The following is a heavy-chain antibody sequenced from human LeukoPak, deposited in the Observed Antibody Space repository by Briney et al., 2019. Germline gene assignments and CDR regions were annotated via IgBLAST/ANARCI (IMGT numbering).Heavy chain of an antibody. CDR2: ISYSGST. D-gene: IGHD5-24*01. J-gene: IGHJ4*02. CDR3: ARGGEGYNYVY. Sequence: SQTLSLTCAVSGGSISSGGYSWSWIRQPPGKGLEWIGYISYSGSTHYNPSLKSRATISADTSKNQFSLKLTSMTAADTAVYHCARGGEGYNYVYWGQGTLVTVSS. CDR1: GGSISSGGYS. V-gene: IGHV4-30-4*08.